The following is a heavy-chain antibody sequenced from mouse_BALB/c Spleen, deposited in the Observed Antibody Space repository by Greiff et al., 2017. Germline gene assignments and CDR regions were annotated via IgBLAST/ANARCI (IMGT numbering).Heavy chain of an antibody. CDR2: ISSGSSTI. CDR3: ARGGVDGYYGRYFDY. V-gene: IGHV5-17*02. Sequence: EVKLVESGGGLVQPGGSRKLSCAASGFTFSSFGMHWVRQAPEKGLEWVAYISSGSSTIYYADTVKGRFTISRDNPKNTLFLQMTSLRSEDTAMYYCARGGVDGYYGRYFDYWGQGTTLTVSS. D-gene: IGHD2-3*01. J-gene: IGHJ2*01. CDR1: GFTFSSFG.